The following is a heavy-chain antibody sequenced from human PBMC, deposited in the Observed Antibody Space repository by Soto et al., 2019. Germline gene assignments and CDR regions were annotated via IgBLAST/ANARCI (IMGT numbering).Heavy chain of an antibody. Sequence: SETLSLTCTVSGGSISSYYWSWIRQPPGKGLEWIGYIYYSGSTNYNPSLKSRVTISVDTSKNQFSLKLSSVTAADTAVYYCARAYGDRYYYYYGMDVCGQRTTVTVSS. D-gene: IGHD4-17*01. CDR2: IYYSGST. CDR1: GGSISSYY. V-gene: IGHV4-59*01. CDR3: ARAYGDRYYYYYGMDV. J-gene: IGHJ6*02.